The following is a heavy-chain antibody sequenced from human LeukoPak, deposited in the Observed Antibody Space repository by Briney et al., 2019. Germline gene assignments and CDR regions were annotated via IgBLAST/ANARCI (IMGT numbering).Heavy chain of an antibody. V-gene: IGHV4-39*01. D-gene: IGHD3-9*01. CDR2: IYYSGST. J-gene: IGHJ4*02. CDR3: ASDILTGRDY. CDR1: GGSVSSSSYY. Sequence: SETLSLTCTVSGGSVSSSSYYWGWIRQPPGKGLERIGSIYYSGSTYYNPSLKSRVTISVDTSKNQFSLKLSSVTAADTAVYYCASDILTGRDYWGQGTLVTVSS.